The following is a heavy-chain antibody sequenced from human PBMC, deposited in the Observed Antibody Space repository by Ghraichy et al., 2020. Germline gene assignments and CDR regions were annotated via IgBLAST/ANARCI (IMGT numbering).Heavy chain of an antibody. Sequence: ASVKVSCKASGYTFTSYVISWVRQARGQRREWMGGISAYNGNTNYAQKLQGRVTMNTDTSTSTAYMELRSLRSDDTAVYYCARDLSRGKEYIVVVVAATRGLDYWGQGTLVTVSS. J-gene: IGHJ4*02. CDR3: ARDLSRGKEYIVVVVAATRGLDY. CDR1: GYTFTSYV. CDR2: ISAYNGNT. D-gene: IGHD2-15*01. V-gene: IGHV1-18*04.